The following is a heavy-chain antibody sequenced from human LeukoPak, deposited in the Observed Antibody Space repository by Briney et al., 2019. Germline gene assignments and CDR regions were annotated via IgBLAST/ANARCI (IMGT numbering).Heavy chain of an antibody. D-gene: IGHD1-26*01. V-gene: IGHV4-34*01. J-gene: IGHJ4*02. CDR2: INHSGST. CDR3: ARQRWELPPTY. CDR1: GGSFSGYY. Sequence: SETLSLTCAVYGGSFSGYYWSWIRQPPGKGLEWIGEINHSGSTNYNPSLKSRVTISVDTSKNQFSLKLSSVTAADTAVYYCARQRWELPPTYWGQGTLVTVSS.